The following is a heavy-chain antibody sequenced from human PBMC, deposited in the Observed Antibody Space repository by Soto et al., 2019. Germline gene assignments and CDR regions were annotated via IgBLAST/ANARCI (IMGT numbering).Heavy chain of an antibody. Sequence: GGSLRLSCSASGFTFSSYAMHWVRQAPGKGLEYVSVISNNGGSTYYADSVNGRFTISRDNSKNTLFLQMSSLRADDTAVYYCVKALSARYNSAKAFDVWGQGTMVTVS. CDR1: GFTFSSYA. V-gene: IGHV3-64D*06. CDR3: VKALSARYNSAKAFDV. D-gene: IGHD2-2*02. J-gene: IGHJ3*01. CDR2: ISNNGGST.